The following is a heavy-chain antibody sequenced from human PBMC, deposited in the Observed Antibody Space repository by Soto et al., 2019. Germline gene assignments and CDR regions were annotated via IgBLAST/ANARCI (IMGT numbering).Heavy chain of an antibody. CDR3: ARDCSGGSRYSGYGMDV. D-gene: IGHD2-15*01. CDR2: IIPIFGTA. Sequence: SVKVSCKAAGGTFSSYAISWVRQAPGQGLEWMGGIIPIFGTANYAQKFQGRVTITADESTSTAYMELSSLRSEDTAVYYCARDCSGGSRYSGYGMDVWGQGTTVTVSS. J-gene: IGHJ6*02. CDR1: GGTFSSYA. V-gene: IGHV1-69*13.